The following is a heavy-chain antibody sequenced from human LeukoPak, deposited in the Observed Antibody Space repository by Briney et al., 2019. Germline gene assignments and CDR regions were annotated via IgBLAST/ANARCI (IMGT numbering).Heavy chain of an antibody. V-gene: IGHV3-21*01. Sequence: GGSLRLSCAASGFTFSSYSMNWVRQAPGKGLEWVSSISSSSSYIYYADSVKGRFTISRDNAKNSLYLQMNSLRAEDTAVYYCARDATVTTVFDYWGQGTLVTVSS. J-gene: IGHJ4*02. CDR1: GFTFSSYS. CDR2: ISSSSSYI. D-gene: IGHD4-17*01. CDR3: ARDATVTTVFDY.